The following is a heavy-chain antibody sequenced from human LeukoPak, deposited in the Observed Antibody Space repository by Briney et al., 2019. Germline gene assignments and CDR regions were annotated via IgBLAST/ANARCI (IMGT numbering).Heavy chain of an antibody. V-gene: IGHV4-59*01. CDR2: IYYSGST. CDR3: ARDRARLGIGSGYFDL. CDR1: GGSISSYY. Sequence: PSETLSLTCTVSGGSISSYYWSWIRQPPGKGLEWIGYIYYSGSTNYNPSLKSRVTISVDTSKNQFSLKLSSVTAADTAVYYCARDRARLGIGSGYFDLWGRGTLVTVSS. J-gene: IGHJ2*01. D-gene: IGHD7-27*01.